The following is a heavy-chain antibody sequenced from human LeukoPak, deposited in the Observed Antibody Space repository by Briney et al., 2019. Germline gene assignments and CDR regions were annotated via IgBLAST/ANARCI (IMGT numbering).Heavy chain of an antibody. D-gene: IGHD6-13*01. CDR2: ISSSSSTI. Sequence: GGSLRLSCAASGFTFSSYSMNWVRQAPGKGLEWVSYISSSSSTIYYADSVKGRFTISRDNAKNSLYLQMNSLRAEDTAVYYCARVKQQLERLPWFDPWGQGTLVTVSS. CDR1: GFTFSSYS. J-gene: IGHJ5*02. V-gene: IGHV3-48*01. CDR3: ARVKQQLERLPWFDP.